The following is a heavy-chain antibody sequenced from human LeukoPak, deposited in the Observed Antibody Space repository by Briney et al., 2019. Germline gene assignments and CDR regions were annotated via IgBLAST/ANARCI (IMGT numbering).Heavy chain of an antibody. Sequence: PSETLFLTCTVPGGSIFNYYWNWIRQPPGKGLEWIGYISYSGSTNYDPSLKSRHTIALDTSKNQISLKVSSVTAADTAVYYCARGDVFFDYWGQGTLVTVSS. CDR3: ARGDVFFDY. V-gene: IGHV4-59*01. D-gene: IGHD5-24*01. CDR1: GGSIFNYY. J-gene: IGHJ4*02. CDR2: ISYSGST.